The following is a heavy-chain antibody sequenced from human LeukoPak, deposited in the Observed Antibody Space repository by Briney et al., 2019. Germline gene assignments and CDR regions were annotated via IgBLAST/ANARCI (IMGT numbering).Heavy chain of an antibody. D-gene: IGHD1-26*01. Sequence: GASVKVSCKASGGTFSSYAISWVRQAPGQGLEWMGRIIPIFGTANYAQKFQGRVTITTDESTSTAYMELSSLRSEDTAVYYCARGRNSGSYPGLGPWGQGTLVTVSS. CDR2: IIPIFGTA. CDR3: ARGRNSGSYPGLGP. CDR1: GGTFSSYA. J-gene: IGHJ5*02. V-gene: IGHV1-69*05.